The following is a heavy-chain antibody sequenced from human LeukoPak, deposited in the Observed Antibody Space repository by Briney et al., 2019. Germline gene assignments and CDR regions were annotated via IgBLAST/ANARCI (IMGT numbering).Heavy chain of an antibody. CDR2: IYYTGNT. J-gene: IGHJ4*02. V-gene: IGHV4-39*07. Sequence: SETLSLTCTVSGGSISSSNFYWAWIRQPPGKGLEWVASIYYTGNTFYNPSLKSRGTLSLDTSKNQFSLKLTSVTAADTAVYYCASPSLMSGEPSYFDFWGQGTLVSVSA. CDR3: ASPSLMSGEPSYFDF. CDR1: GGSISSSNFY. D-gene: IGHD4-17*01.